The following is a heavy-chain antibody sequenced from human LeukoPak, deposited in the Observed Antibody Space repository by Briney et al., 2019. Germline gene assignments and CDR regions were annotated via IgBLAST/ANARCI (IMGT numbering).Heavy chain of an antibody. J-gene: IGHJ4*02. CDR1: GGSITGSH. Sequence: SETLSLICTVSGGSITGSHWSWLRQSTGKGLEWIGRIYSSGTTNYNPSLKSRVTMSLDTSKNQFSLRLSSVTAADTAVYYCARGAYSFDFCGQGALVTVSS. CDR3: ARGAYSFDF. CDR2: IYSSGTT. V-gene: IGHV4-4*07.